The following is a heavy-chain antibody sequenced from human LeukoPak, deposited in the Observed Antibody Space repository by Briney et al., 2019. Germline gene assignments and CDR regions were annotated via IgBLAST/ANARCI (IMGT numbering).Heavy chain of an antibody. CDR2: ISAYNGNT. V-gene: IGHV1-18*01. Sequence: GASVKVSCKASGYIYTNYGISWVRQAPGQGLEWMGWISAYNGNTNYVQKFQGRVTMTTDTSTTTAYMELRSLRSDDTAVYYCARDLDIVVVPVVSRHYGLDVWGQGTTVTASS. J-gene: IGHJ6*02. CDR1: GYIYTNYG. CDR3: ARDLDIVVVPVVSRHYGLDV. D-gene: IGHD2-2*01.